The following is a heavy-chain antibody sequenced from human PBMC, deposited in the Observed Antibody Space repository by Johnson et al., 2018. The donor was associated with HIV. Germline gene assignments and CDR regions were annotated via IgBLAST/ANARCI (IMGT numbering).Heavy chain of an antibody. Sequence: QVQLVESGGGLVKPGGSLRLSCAASGFTFSDYYMRWIRQAQGKGLEWVSYISSSGSTIYYADSVKGRFPISRDNPKNTLYLQMNSLRAEDTAVYYCAKEGWAAAQEGWGAFDIWGQGTMVTVSS. CDR1: GFTFSDYY. V-gene: IGHV3-11*04. D-gene: IGHD6-13*01. CDR2: ISSSGSTI. CDR3: AKEGWAAAQEGWGAFDI. J-gene: IGHJ3*02.